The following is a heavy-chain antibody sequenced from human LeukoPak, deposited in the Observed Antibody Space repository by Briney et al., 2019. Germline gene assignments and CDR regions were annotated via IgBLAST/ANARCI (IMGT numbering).Heavy chain of an antibody. CDR1: GDSISSGDYS. V-gene: IGHV4-30-2*01. CDR2: IFHTGSS. J-gene: IGHJ5*02. CDR3: ARELWFVNAPGSWLDP. D-gene: IGHD3-10*01. Sequence: SQTLSLTCTVSGDSISSGDYSWGWIRQPSGKGLEWIGYIFHTGSSYYNPSLRSRVTISVDRSRNQFSLRLTSVTAADTAVYYCARELWFVNAPGSWLDPWGPGTLVAVSS.